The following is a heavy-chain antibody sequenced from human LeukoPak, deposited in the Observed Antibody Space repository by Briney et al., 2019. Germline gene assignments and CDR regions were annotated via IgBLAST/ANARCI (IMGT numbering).Heavy chain of an antibody. CDR3: ARGLGLSRGYAYYYYGMEV. CDR2: INAGNGNT. Sequence: ASVKVSCKASGYTFTTYTMHWVRQAPGQRLEWMGWINAGNGNTKYSQKFQGRVTITRDTSASTAYMELSSLRSEDTAMYYCARGLGLSRGYAYYYYGMEVWGQGTTVIVSS. D-gene: IGHD3-22*01. CDR1: GYTFTTYT. V-gene: IGHV1-3*01. J-gene: IGHJ6*02.